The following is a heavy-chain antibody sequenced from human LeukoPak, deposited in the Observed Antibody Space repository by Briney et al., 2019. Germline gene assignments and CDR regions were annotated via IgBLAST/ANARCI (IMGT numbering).Heavy chain of an antibody. CDR3: AKDSDSSGYGYFDY. CDR1: GFTFSSYG. D-gene: IGHD3-22*01. CDR2: ISYDGSNK. Sequence: PGRSLRLSCAASGFTFSSYGMHWVRQAPGKGLEWVAVISYDGSNKYYADSVKGRFTISRDNSKNTLYLQMNSLRAEDTAVYYCAKDSDSSGYGYFDYWGQGTLVTLSS. J-gene: IGHJ4*02. V-gene: IGHV3-30*18.